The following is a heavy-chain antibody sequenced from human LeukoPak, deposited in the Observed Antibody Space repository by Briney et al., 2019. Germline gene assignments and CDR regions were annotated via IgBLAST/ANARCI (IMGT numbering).Heavy chain of an antibody. Sequence: SETLSLTCAVYGGSFSGYYWSWIRQPPGKGLEWIGEINHSGSTNYNPSLESRVTISVDTSKNQFSLKLSSVTAADTAVYYCARGSTMIVCDYWGQGTLVTVSS. D-gene: IGHD3-22*01. CDR3: ARGSTMIVCDY. CDR1: GGSFSGYY. V-gene: IGHV4-34*01. J-gene: IGHJ4*02. CDR2: INHSGST.